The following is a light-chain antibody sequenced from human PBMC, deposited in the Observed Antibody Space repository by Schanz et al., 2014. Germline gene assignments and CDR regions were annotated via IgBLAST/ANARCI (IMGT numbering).Light chain of an antibody. Sequence: QSVLTQPPSVSGAPGQGVTISCTGSASNIGAGYDVHWYQQVPGTAPKPLIFDNTNRPSGVPDRFSGSKSGTSASLAISGLQSEDEADYYCASWDDSLYARVFGGGTKVTVL. CDR1: ASNIGAGYD. J-gene: IGLJ3*02. CDR3: ASWDDSLYARV. CDR2: DNT. V-gene: IGLV1-40*01.